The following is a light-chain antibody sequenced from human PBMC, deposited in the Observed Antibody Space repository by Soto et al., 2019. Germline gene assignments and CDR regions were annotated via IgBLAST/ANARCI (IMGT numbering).Light chain of an antibody. CDR2: DVN. Sequence: QSVLTQPRSVSGSPGQSVTLSCTGTSSDVGGYHYVSWYHHHPGKAPKIIIYDVNKRPSGVPDRFSGSKSGNTASLTISGLQTEDEADYYCCSYAGSYTLVFGGGTKVTVL. J-gene: IGLJ2*01. CDR1: SSDVGGYHY. CDR3: CSYAGSYTLV. V-gene: IGLV2-11*01.